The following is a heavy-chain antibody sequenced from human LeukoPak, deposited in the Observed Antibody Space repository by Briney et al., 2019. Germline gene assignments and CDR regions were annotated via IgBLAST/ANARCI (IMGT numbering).Heavy chain of an antibody. V-gene: IGHV3-23*01. Sequence: PGGSLRLSCAASGFTFNSYAMTWVRQAPGKGLEWVSAISGSGGSTKYADSVKGRFTISRDNSKNSLYLQMNSLRAEDTAVYYCAKAQSSGNYPYFDYWGQGTLVTVSS. J-gene: IGHJ4*02. CDR1: GFTFNSYA. CDR3: AKAQSSGNYPYFDY. CDR2: ISGSGGST. D-gene: IGHD1-26*01.